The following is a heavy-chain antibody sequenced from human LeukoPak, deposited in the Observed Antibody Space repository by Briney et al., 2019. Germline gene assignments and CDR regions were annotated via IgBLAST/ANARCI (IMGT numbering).Heavy chain of an antibody. V-gene: IGHV3-33*01. J-gene: IGHJ4*02. Sequence: GVSLSLFCAASGFIFHKCDKHCVRHSTGRGGEGVTVMWLDGSKVFRADCVKRLFTISRDNSQKILYLQMSTLRAEDNAVYYCARLRGAQTYYPDYWGQGTLVTVSS. CDR2: MWLDGSKV. CDR1: GFIFHKCD. CDR3: ARLRGAQTYYPDY. D-gene: IGHD2-21*01.